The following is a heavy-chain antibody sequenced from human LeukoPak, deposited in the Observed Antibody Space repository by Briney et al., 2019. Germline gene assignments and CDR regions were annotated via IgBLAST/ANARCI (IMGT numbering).Heavy chain of an antibody. CDR3: ARSHDHLWGNYPDY. D-gene: IGHD3-16*02. Sequence: PSETLSLTCDVSGGSIDSTNWWNWVRQPPGKGLEWIGEIHHDGRINYNPSLKSRVTLSVDKSKDQFSLRLNSVTAADTAMYYCARSHDHLWGNYPDYWGQGTLVTVSS. J-gene: IGHJ4*02. CDR1: GGSIDSTNW. CDR2: IHHDGRI. V-gene: IGHV4/OR15-8*01.